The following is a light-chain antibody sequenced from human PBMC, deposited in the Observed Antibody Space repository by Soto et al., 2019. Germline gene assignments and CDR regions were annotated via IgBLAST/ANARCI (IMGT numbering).Light chain of an antibody. J-gene: IGLJ2*01. CDR2: DVS. CDR1: SSDVGGYNY. Sequence: ALTQPASVSGSPGQSITISCTGTSSDVGGYNYVSWYQQHPGKAPKLMIYDVSNRPSGVSNRFSGSKSGNTASLTISGLQAEDEADYYCSSYTSSSTLVFGGGTKVTVL. V-gene: IGLV2-14*01. CDR3: SSYTSSSTLV.